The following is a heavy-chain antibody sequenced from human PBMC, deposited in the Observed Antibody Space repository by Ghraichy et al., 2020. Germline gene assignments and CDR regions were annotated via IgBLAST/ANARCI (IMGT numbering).Heavy chain of an antibody. J-gene: IGHJ4*02. CDR1: GASTSSSDW. CDR3: AHSLFLSSDSNGVGYFGY. Sequence: LRLSCAVTGASTSSSDWWSWVRQSPGKGLEWIALIYGDDDKRYSPSLRTRLTLTTDTSRNQVVLTLTNLSPVDAGTYYCAHSLFLSSDSNGVGYFGYWGQGALVTVSS. D-gene: IGHD2-8*01. V-gene: IGHV2-5*08. CDR2: IYGDDDK.